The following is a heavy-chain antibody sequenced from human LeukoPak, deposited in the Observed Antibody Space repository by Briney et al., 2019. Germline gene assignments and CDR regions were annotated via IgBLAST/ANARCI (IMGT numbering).Heavy chain of an antibody. CDR2: LFSSGST. Sequence: PSETLSLTCTVSGDSISIYDWSWIRQPAGKGLEWIGRLFSSGSTRYNPSLKSRVSMSVDTSKNHFSLNLSFVTAADTAVYYCVRDLYGGTLDSWGQGTLVTVSS. CDR1: GDSISIYD. CDR3: VRDLYGGTLDS. D-gene: IGHD4/OR15-4a*01. J-gene: IGHJ4*02. V-gene: IGHV4-4*07.